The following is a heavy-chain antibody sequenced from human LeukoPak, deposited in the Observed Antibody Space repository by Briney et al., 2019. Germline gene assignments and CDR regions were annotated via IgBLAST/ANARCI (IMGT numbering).Heavy chain of an antibody. Sequence: GGSLRLSCAASGFTFSSYWMSWVRQAPGKGLEWAANIKQDGSEKYYVDSVEGRFTISRDNAKNSLYLQMNSLRAEDTAVYYCARDPFNGSGSYYYLYWGQGTLVTVSS. CDR2: IKQDGSEK. J-gene: IGHJ4*02. CDR3: ARDPFNGSGSYYYLY. CDR1: GFTFSSYW. D-gene: IGHD3-10*01. V-gene: IGHV3-7*01.